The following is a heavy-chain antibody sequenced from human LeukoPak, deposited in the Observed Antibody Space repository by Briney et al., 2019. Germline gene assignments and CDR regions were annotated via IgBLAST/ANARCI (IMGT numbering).Heavy chain of an antibody. J-gene: IGHJ6*03. CDR1: GGSISSGSYY. Sequence: MASETLSLTCTVSGGSISSGSYYWSWIRQPAGKGLEWIGRIYTSGSTNYNPSLKSRVTISVDTSKNQFSLKLSSVTAADTAVYYCARGGHTIWGYYYYMDVWGKGTTVTVSS. D-gene: IGHD3-3*01. CDR2: IYTSGST. V-gene: IGHV4-61*02. CDR3: ARGGHTIWGYYYYMDV.